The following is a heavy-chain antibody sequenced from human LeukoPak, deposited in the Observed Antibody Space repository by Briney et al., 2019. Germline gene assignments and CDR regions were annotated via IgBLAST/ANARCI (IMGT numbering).Heavy chain of an antibody. Sequence: ASVKVSCKASGYTFTSYGISWVRQAPGQGLEWMGWISAYNGNTNYAQKLQGRVTMTTDTSTSTAYMELRSLRSDDTAVYYCARAVAGTFEADPGYYFDYWGQGTLVTVSS. CDR3: ARAVAGTFEADPGYYFDY. V-gene: IGHV1-18*01. CDR1: GYTFTSYG. CDR2: ISAYNGNT. D-gene: IGHD6-19*01. J-gene: IGHJ4*02.